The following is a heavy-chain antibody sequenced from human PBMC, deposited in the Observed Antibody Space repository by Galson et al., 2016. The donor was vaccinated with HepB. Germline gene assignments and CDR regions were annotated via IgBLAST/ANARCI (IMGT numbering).Heavy chain of an antibody. V-gene: IGHV3-21*01. J-gene: IGHJ3*02. Sequence: SLRFSCAASGFTFTTYTINWVRQAPGKGLEWVSSISTSGSYKYYADSVKGRFTISRDNAKSSLFLQMSSLTAEDTAVYYCAREGLDSFDIWGQGTMVTVSS. CDR2: ISTSGSYK. CDR3: AREGLDSFDI. CDR1: GFTFTTYT.